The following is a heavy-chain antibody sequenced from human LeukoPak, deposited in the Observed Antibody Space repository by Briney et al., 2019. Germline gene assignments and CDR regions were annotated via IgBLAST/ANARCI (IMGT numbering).Heavy chain of an antibody. CDR1: GFTFGDYA. Sequence: GGSLRLSCTASGFTFGDYAMNWVRQAPGKGLEWVSYISSSSSTIYYADSVKGRFTISRDNAKNSLYLQMNSLRAEDTAVYYCARGLREGDAFDIWGQGTMVTVSS. CDR2: ISSSSSTI. J-gene: IGHJ3*02. CDR3: ARGLREGDAFDI. V-gene: IGHV3-48*04.